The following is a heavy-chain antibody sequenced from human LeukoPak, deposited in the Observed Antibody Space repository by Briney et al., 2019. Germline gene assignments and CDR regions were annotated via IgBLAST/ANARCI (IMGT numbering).Heavy chain of an antibody. V-gene: IGHV4-31*03. CDR3: ARRKLGYWYFDL. CDR2: IYYSGST. D-gene: IGHD7-27*01. Sequence: SETLSLTCTVSGGSISSGGYYWSWIRQHPGKGLEWIGYIYYSGSTYYNPSLKSRVTISVDTSKNQFSLKLSSVTAADTAVYYCARRKLGYWYFDLWGRGTLVTVSS. J-gene: IGHJ2*01. CDR1: GGSISSGGYY.